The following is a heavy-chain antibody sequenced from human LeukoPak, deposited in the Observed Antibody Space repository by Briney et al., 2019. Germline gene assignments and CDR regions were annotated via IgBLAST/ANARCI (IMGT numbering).Heavy chain of an antibody. CDR3: ARWTGSGYIRWFDP. D-gene: IGHD6-19*01. CDR2: INPNSGGT. Sequence: GASVKVSCKASGYTFTGYYMHWVRQAPGQGLEWMGWINPNSGGTNYAQKFQGRVTMTRDTSISTAYMELSRLRSDDTAVYYCARWTGSGYIRWFDPWGQGTLVTVSS. J-gene: IGHJ5*02. V-gene: IGHV1-2*02. CDR1: GYTFTGYY.